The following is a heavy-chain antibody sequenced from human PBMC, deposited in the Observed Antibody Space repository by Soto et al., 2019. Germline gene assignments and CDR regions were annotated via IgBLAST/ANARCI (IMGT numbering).Heavy chain of an antibody. Sequence: SVKVSCKASGGTFSSYAISWVRQAPGQGLEWMGGIIPIFGTANYAQKFQGRVTITADESTSTAYMELSSLRSEDTAVYYCASLGYYDFWSGYYTRGNYYYYGMDVWGQGTTVTVSS. CDR2: IIPIFGTA. D-gene: IGHD3-3*01. V-gene: IGHV1-69*13. CDR3: ASLGYYDFWSGYYTRGNYYYYGMDV. J-gene: IGHJ6*02. CDR1: GGTFSSYA.